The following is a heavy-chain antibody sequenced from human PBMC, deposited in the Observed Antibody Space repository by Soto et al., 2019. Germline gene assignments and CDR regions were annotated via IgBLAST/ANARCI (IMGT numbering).Heavy chain of an antibody. CDR3: AKDALPDIAARPQVFDYYYYMDV. Sequence: GGSLRLSCAASGFTFSSYAMSWVRQAPGKGLEWVSAISGSGGSTYYADSVKGRFTISRDNSKNTLYLQMNSLRAEDTAVYYCAKDALPDIAARPQVFDYYYYMDVWGKGTTVTVSS. CDR1: GFTFSSYA. D-gene: IGHD6-6*01. CDR2: ISGSGGST. J-gene: IGHJ6*03. V-gene: IGHV3-23*01.